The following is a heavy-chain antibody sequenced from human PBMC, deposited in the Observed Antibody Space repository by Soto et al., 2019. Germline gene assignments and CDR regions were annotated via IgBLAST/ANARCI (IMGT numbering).Heavy chain of an antibody. J-gene: IGHJ4*02. V-gene: IGHV3-53*01. CDR3: ASYNSHHTPPDY. Sequence: VGSLRLSCASSVFTVSSNYMSCVRHSPGKGLEWVSVIYSGGSTYYADSVKGRFTISRDNSKNTLYLQMNSLRAEDTAVYYCASYNSHHTPPDYWGQGTLVNVSS. D-gene: IGHD1-1*01. CDR2: IYSGGST. CDR1: VFTVSSNY.